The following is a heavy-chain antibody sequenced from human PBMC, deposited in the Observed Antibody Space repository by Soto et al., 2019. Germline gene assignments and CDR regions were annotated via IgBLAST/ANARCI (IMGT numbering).Heavy chain of an antibody. J-gene: IGHJ4*02. D-gene: IGHD4-17*01. CDR3: AKAGVYGDYVDT. CDR1: GFTVSTNY. Sequence: GGSLRLSCAASGFTVSTNYLTWVRQAPGKGLEWVSGISGSGVNTYYADSVKGRLTISRDNSKNTLFLQMNSLRAEDTAAYYCAKAGVYGDYVDTWGQGTLVTVSS. V-gene: IGHV3-23*01. CDR2: ISGSGVNT.